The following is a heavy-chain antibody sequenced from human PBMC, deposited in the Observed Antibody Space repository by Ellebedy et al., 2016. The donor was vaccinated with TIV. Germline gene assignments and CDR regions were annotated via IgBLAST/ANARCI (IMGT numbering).Heavy chain of an antibody. Sequence: AASVKVSCKASGYTFTNYAMHWVRQAPGQRLEWMGWINAGNGNTKYSQKFQGRVTITRDTSASTAYMELSSLRFEDTAVYYCARELVPAAGREGFDPWGQGTLVTVSS. D-gene: IGHD2-2*01. CDR2: INAGNGNT. V-gene: IGHV1-3*01. J-gene: IGHJ5*02. CDR3: ARELVPAAGREGFDP. CDR1: GYTFTNYA.